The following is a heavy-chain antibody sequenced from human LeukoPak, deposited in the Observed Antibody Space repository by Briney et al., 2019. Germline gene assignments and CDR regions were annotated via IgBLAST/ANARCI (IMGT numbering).Heavy chain of an antibody. V-gene: IGHV3-30*03. Sequence: PGGSLRLSCAASGFTFSTYGMHWVRQAPGKGLEWVALISYDGSNKYYADSVKGRFTVSRDNSKNTLYLQMNSLRAEDTALYYCARRAPYSSGWYVSDYWGQGTLVTVSS. D-gene: IGHD6-19*01. CDR2: ISYDGSNK. J-gene: IGHJ4*02. CDR1: GFTFSTYG. CDR3: ARRAPYSSGWYVSDY.